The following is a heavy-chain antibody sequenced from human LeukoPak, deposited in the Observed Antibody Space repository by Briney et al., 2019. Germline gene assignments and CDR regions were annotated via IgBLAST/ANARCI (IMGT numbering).Heavy chain of an antibody. CDR2: ISSSSSTI. Sequence: PGGSLRLSCAASGFTFSSYSMNWVRQAPGKGLEWVSYISSSSSTIYYADSVKGRFTISRDNAKNSLYLQMNSLRAEDTAVYYCARSRIWFGEPTYFDYWGQGTLVTVSS. CDR1: GFTFSSYS. D-gene: IGHD3-10*01. CDR3: ARSRIWFGEPTYFDY. V-gene: IGHV3-48*01. J-gene: IGHJ4*02.